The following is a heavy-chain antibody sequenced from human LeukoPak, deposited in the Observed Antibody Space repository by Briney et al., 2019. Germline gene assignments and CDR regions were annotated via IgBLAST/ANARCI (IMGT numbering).Heavy chain of an antibody. Sequence: GGSLRLSCTASGFTFSSYAMSWVRQAPGKGLEWVSAFSGSGSSTNYADSVKGRFTISRDNSKNTLYLQMNSLRAEDTAVYYCAKLGSSGYYYASFDYWGQGTLVTVSS. CDR1: GFTFSSYA. CDR2: FSGSGSST. J-gene: IGHJ4*02. V-gene: IGHV3-23*01. D-gene: IGHD3-22*01. CDR3: AKLGSSGYYYASFDY.